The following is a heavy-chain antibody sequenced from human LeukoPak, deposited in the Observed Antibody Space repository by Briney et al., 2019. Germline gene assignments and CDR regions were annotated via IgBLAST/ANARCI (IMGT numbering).Heavy chain of an antibody. CDR2: ISGSGGST. J-gene: IGHJ4*02. D-gene: IGHD5-12*01. Sequence: GGSLRLSCAASGFTFSSYAMSWVRQAPGKGLEWVSAISGSGGSTYYADSVKGRFTISRDNSKNTLYLQMNSLRAEDTAVYYCARDRGGYSGYDDYWGQGTLVTVSS. CDR1: GFTFSSYA. V-gene: IGHV3-23*01. CDR3: ARDRGGYSGYDDY.